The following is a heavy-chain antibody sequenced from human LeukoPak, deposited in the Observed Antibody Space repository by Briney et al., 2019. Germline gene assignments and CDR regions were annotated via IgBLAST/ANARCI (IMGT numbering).Heavy chain of an antibody. V-gene: IGHV3-30*18. CDR3: AKLGPHVLRFLEWFTTYYFDY. CDR1: GFTFSSYG. CDR2: ISYDGSNK. Sequence: GGSLRLSCAASGFTFSSYGMHWVRQAPGKGLEWVAVISYDGSNKYYADSVKGRFTISRDNSKNTLYLQMNSLRAEDTAVYYCAKLGPHVLRFLEWFTTYYFDYWGQGTLVTVSS. J-gene: IGHJ4*02. D-gene: IGHD3-3*01.